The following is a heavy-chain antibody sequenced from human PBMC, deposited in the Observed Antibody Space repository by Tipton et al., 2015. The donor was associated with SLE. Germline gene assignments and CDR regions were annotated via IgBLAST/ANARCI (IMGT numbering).Heavy chain of an antibody. CDR2: IYYTGRT. V-gene: IGHV4-59*12. CDR1: GGSISSYY. J-gene: IGHJ5*02. CDR3: ALYYYDSSGFNWIDP. D-gene: IGHD3-22*01. Sequence: TLSLTCTVSGGSISSYYWSWIRQPPGKGLEWIGNIYYTGRTNYNPSLKSRVTISLDTSKNQFSLKLTSVTAADTAMYYCALYYYDSSGFNWIDPWGQGILVTVAS.